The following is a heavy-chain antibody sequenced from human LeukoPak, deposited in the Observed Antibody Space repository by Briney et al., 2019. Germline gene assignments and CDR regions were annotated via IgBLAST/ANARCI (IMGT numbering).Heavy chain of an antibody. CDR3: ASDLSTWFD. Sequence: GGSLRLSCVASGFIISNNYMSWVRQAPGMGLEWVSTIYRGGSSFYADSVKGRFTISRDNSKNTLYLQMDSLRAEDTAVYYCASDLSTWFDWGQGTQVTVAS. V-gene: IGHV3-66*01. D-gene: IGHD6-13*01. CDR2: IYRGGSS. CDR1: GFIISNNY. J-gene: IGHJ4*02.